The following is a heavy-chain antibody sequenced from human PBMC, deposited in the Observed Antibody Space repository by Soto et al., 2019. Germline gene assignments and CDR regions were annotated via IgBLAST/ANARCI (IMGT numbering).Heavy chain of an antibody. CDR3: ATAPYYYDSSGYFDY. V-gene: IGHV3-30*03. CDR2: ISYDGSNK. CDR1: GFTFSSYA. D-gene: IGHD3-22*01. Sequence: GGSLRLSCAASGFTFSSYAMSWVRQAPGKGLEWVAVISYDGSNKYYADSVKGRFTISRDNSKNTLYLQMNSLRAEDTAVYYCATAPYYYDSSGYFDYWGQGTLVTVSS. J-gene: IGHJ4*02.